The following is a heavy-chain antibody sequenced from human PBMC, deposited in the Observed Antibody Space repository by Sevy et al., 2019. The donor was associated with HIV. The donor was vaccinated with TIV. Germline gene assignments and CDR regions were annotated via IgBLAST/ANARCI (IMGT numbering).Heavy chain of an antibody. V-gene: IGHV1-8*01. CDR1: GYTFTSYD. CDR2: MNPNSGNR. Sequence: ASVKVSCKDSGYTFTSYDINWVRQATGQGLEWMGWMNPNSGNRGYAQKFQGRVTMTRNTSISTAYMELSSLRSEDTAVYYCARDTYYYYGMDVWGQGTTVTVSS. J-gene: IGHJ6*02. CDR3: ARDTYYYYGMDV.